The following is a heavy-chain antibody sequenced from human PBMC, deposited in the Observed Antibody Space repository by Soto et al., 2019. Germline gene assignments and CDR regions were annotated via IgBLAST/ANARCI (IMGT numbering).Heavy chain of an antibody. D-gene: IGHD5-12*01. J-gene: IGHJ4*02. Sequence: QVQLVQSGAEVKKPGASVKVSCKASGYTFTSYAMHWVRQAPGQRLEWMGWINAGNGNTKYSQKFQGRVTITRDTSASTAYMELSSLRSEDTAVYYCARDLYEGYDTRVPDYWGQGTLVTVSS. CDR2: INAGNGNT. CDR1: GYTFTSYA. V-gene: IGHV1-3*01. CDR3: ARDLYEGYDTRVPDY.